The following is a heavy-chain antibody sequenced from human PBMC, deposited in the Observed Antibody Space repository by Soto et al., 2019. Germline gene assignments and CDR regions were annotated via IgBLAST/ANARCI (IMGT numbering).Heavy chain of an antibody. J-gene: IGHJ4*02. CDR2: ISSSSSTI. CDR3: ARLDDSSGYYNGPPFDY. CDR1: GFTFSSYS. V-gene: IGHV3-48*02. D-gene: IGHD3-22*01. Sequence: EVQLVESGGGLVQPGGSLRLSCAASGFTFSSYSMNWVRQAPGKGLEWVSYISSSSSTIYYADSVKGRFTISRDNAKNSLYLQMNSLRDDDTAVYYCARLDDSSGYYNGPPFDYWGQGTLVTVSS.